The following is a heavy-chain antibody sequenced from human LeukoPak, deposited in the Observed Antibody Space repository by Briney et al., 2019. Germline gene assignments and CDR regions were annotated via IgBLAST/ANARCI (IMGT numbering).Heavy chain of an antibody. V-gene: IGHV3-11*01. Sequence: PGGSLRLSCAASGFTFSDYYMSWIRQAPGKGLEWVSYISSSGSTIYYADSAKGRFTISRDNAKNSLYLQMNSLRAEDTAVYYCARDLSPRGGTGTYLYQLDYWGQGTLVTVSS. CDR3: ARDLSPRGGTGTYLYQLDY. CDR1: GFTFSDYY. CDR2: ISSSGSTI. J-gene: IGHJ4*02. D-gene: IGHD1-7*01.